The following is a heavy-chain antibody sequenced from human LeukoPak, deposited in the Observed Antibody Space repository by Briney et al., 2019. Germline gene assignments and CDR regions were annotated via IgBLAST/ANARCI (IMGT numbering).Heavy chain of an antibody. V-gene: IGHV3-23*01. CDR3: AKGVTTVRIYYHGMDV. J-gene: IGHJ6*02. CDR2: ISGSGDSR. D-gene: IGHD4-17*01. CDR1: GFTFSSCA. Sequence: LPGGSLRLSCAASGFTFSSCAMSWVRQAPGRGLEWVSLISGSGDSRYYADSVEGRFTISRDNAKNTLWLQMNSLRAEDTAVYYCAKGVTTVRIYYHGMDVWGQGTTVTVSS.